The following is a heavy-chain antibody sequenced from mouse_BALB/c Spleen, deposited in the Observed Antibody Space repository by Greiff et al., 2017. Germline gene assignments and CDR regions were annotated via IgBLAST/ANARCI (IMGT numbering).Heavy chain of an antibody. V-gene: IGHV1S81*02. CDR3: TRYDGFFDY. Sequence: VKLMESGAELVKPGASVKLSCKASGYTFTSYYMYWVKQRPGQGLEWIGEINPSNGGTNFNEKFKSKATLTVDKSSSTAYMQLSSLTSEDSAVYYCTRYDGFFDYWGQGTTLTVSS. CDR2: INPSNGGT. CDR1: GYTFTSYY. J-gene: IGHJ2*01. D-gene: IGHD2-3*01.